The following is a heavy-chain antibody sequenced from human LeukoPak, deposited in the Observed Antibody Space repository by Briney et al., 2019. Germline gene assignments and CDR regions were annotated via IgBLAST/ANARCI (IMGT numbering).Heavy chain of an antibody. V-gene: IGHV1-2*02. CDR3: ARQNSGYSYGRDFWDPVAWGGLDS. J-gene: IGHJ5*01. D-gene: IGHD5-18*01. CDR2: MDPKSGEA. Sequence: ASVKVSCKASGYTFTDYCMHWVRQAPGQGLEWMGWMDPKSGEANHAQKFQGRVIMTRDTSISTAYLQWSSLKASDTAIYYCARQNSGYSYGRDFWDPVAWGGLDSWGQGTLVTVSS. CDR1: GYTFTDYC.